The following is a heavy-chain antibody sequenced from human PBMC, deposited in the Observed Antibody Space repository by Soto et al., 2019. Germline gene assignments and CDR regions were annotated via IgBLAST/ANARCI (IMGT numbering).Heavy chain of an antibody. J-gene: IGHJ4*02. D-gene: IGHD3-22*01. Sequence: SETLSLTCTVSGGSISSYYWSWIRQPPGKGLEWIGYMYYSGSTNYNPSLKSRVAISLDTSRNQFSLRLNSVTAADTAVYYCVATKYKYDTLPAHFDYWGRATLVTVSS. V-gene: IGHV4-59*08. CDR2: MYYSGST. CDR3: VATKYKYDTLPAHFDY. CDR1: GGSISSYY.